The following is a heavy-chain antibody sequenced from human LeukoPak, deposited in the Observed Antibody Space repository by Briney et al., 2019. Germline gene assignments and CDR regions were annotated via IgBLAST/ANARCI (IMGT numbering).Heavy chain of an antibody. CDR1: GGSISSGGYY. D-gene: IGHD1-1*01. J-gene: IGHJ6*02. V-gene: IGHV4-31*03. Sequence: SEILSLTCTVSGGSISSGGYYWSWIRQHPGKGLEWIGYIYYSGSTYYNPSLKSRVTISVDTSKNQFSLKLSSVTAADTAVYYCAGWVRRAYYGMDVWGQGTTVTVSS. CDR2: IYYSGST. CDR3: AGWVRRAYYGMDV.